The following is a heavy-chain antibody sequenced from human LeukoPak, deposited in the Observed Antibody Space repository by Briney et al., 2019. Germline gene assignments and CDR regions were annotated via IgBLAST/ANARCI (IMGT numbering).Heavy chain of an antibody. D-gene: IGHD6-19*01. J-gene: IGHJ4*02. V-gene: IGHV1-69*05. Sequence: ASVKVSCKASGGTFSSYAISWVRQAPGQGLEWMGGIIPIFGTANYAQKLQGRVTMTTDTSTSTAYMELRSLRSDDTAVYYCARIAVAGTVPVFDYWGQGTLVTVSS. CDR1: GGTFSSYA. CDR2: IIPIFGTA. CDR3: ARIAVAGTVPVFDY.